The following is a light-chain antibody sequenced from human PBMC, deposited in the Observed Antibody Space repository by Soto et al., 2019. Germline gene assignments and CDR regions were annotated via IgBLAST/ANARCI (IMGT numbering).Light chain of an antibody. CDR3: HQYRDYPVT. CDR1: QSVDIW. V-gene: IGKV1-5*03. CDR2: KAS. J-gene: IGKJ4*01. Sequence: DIQMTQSPSTLSASVGDRVTITCRASQSVDIWLAWYQQKPGKAPKLLIHKASTLEDGVLSRFTGSGSGTDFTLTISSLQPDDVGTYYCHQYRDYPVTFGGGTKVEIK.